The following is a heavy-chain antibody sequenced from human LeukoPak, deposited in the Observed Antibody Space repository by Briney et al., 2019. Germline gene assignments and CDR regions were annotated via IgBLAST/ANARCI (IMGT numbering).Heavy chain of an antibody. V-gene: IGHV4-61*02. Sequence: PSETLSLTCTVSGGSISSGSYYWSWIRQPAGKGLEWIGRIYTSGSTNYNPSLKSRVTMSVDTSKNQFSLKLSSVTAADTAVYYCARDGVAPKKYCSSTSCPNWFDPWGQGTLVTVSS. CDR1: GGSISSGSYY. CDR2: IYTSGST. J-gene: IGHJ5*02. D-gene: IGHD2-2*01. CDR3: ARDGVAPKKYCSSTSCPNWFDP.